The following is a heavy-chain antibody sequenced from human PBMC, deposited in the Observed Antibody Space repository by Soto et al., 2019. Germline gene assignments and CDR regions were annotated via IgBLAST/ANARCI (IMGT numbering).Heavy chain of an antibody. CDR3: AKNGAAADNFDY. CDR1: VGTFSSYT. D-gene: IGHD6-13*01. V-gene: IGHV1-69*02. CDR2: LIPILGIA. J-gene: IGHJ4*02. Sequence: QVQLVQSGAEVKKPGSSVKVSCKASVGTFSSYTSSWVRQAPGQGHEWMGRLIPILGIANYAQKFQGRVTITADKSTSTAYMELSSLRSEETAVYYFAKNGAAADNFDYWGQGTLGTVSS.